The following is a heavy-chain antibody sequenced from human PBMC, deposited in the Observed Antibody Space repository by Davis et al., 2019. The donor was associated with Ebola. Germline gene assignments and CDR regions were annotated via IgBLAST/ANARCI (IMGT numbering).Heavy chain of an antibody. D-gene: IGHD2-2*01. V-gene: IGHV4-31*03. CDR3: ARSPYCSSTSCPYNWFDP. CDR2: IYYSGST. CDR1: GGSISSGGYY. J-gene: IGHJ5*02. Sequence: PSETLSLTCTVSGGSISSGGYYWSWIRQHPGKGLEWIGYIYYSGSTYYNPSLKSRVTISVDTSKNQFSLKLSSVTAADTAVYYCARSPYCSSTSCPYNWFDPWGQGTLVTVSS.